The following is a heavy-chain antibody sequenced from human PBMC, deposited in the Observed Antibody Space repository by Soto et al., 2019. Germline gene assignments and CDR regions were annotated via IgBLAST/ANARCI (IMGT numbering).Heavy chain of an antibody. J-gene: IGHJ4*02. D-gene: IGHD5-18*01. V-gene: IGHV1-18*01. CDR2: TSAYNGKT. CDR1: GYTFTSYG. CDR3: ARWWDTAMVMDY. Sequence: GASVKVSCNASGYTFTSYGISWVRQAPGQGLEWLGWTSAYNGKTNYAQKLQGRVTMTTDKSTSTAYLELRSLRSDDTAVYYCARWWDTAMVMDYWGQGTRVTVSS.